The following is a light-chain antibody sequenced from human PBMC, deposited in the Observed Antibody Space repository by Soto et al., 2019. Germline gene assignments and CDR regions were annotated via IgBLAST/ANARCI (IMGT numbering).Light chain of an antibody. CDR3: QQSYNTPIT. CDR1: QTISSW. CDR2: KAS. V-gene: IGKV1-5*03. J-gene: IGKJ5*01. Sequence: DIQMTQSPSTLSGSVGDRVTITCRASQTISSWLAWYQQKPGKAPKLLIYKASTLKSGVPSRFSGSGSGTDFTLTISSPQPADFATYYCQQSYNTPITFGQGTRLEI.